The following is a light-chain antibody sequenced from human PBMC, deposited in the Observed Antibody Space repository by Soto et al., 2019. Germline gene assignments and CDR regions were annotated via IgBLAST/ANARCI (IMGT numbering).Light chain of an antibody. CDR3: SSYVGTNSYV. CDR2: EVY. V-gene: IGLV2-8*01. Sequence: QSVLTQPPSASGSPGQSVTISCTGTSSDVGGYNYVSWYQHHPGKAPKLIICEVYKRPSGVPDRFSGSKSGNTAALTVSGLQAEDEAEYYCSSYVGTNSYVFGTGTKVTVL. J-gene: IGLJ1*01. CDR1: SSDVGGYNY.